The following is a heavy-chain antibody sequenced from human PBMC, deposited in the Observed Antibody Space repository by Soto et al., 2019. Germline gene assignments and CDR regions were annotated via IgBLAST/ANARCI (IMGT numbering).Heavy chain of an antibody. CDR1: GGSISSSSYY. V-gene: IGHV4-39*01. CDR2: IYYSGST. CDR3: ARHVVVVVAAPNWFDP. Sequence: SETLSLTCTVSGGSISSSSYYWGWIRQPPGKGLEWIGSIYYSGSTYYNPSLKSRVTISVDTSKNQFSLKLSSVTAADTAVYYCARHVVVVVAAPNWFDPWGQGTLVTVSS. J-gene: IGHJ5*02. D-gene: IGHD2-15*01.